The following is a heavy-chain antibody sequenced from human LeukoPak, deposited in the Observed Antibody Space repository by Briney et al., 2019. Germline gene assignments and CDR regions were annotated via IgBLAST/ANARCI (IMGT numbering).Heavy chain of an antibody. CDR1: GFTFSGYA. J-gene: IGHJ4*02. V-gene: IGHV3-23*01. D-gene: IGHD3-16*01. CDR3: AKSGGGTTITTAHY. Sequence: GGSLRLSCAASGFTFSGYAMSWVRQAPGKGPEWVSAIRGSGGSTYYADSVKGRFAISRDNSKNTLYLQMNSLRAEDTAVYYCAKSGGGTTITTAHYWGQGTLVTVSS. CDR2: IRGSGGST.